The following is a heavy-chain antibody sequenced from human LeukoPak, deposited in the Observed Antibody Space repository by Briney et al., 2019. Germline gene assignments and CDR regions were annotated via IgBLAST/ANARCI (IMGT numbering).Heavy chain of an antibody. CDR3: ARDDFWSGYFHYYMDV. CDR1: GYTFTGYY. CDR2: INPNSGGT. D-gene: IGHD3-3*01. V-gene: IGHV1-2*02. J-gene: IGHJ6*03. Sequence: ASVKVSCKASGYTFTGYYMHWVRQPPGQGLEWMGWINPNSGGTNYAQKFQGRVTMTRDTSISTAYMELSRLRSDDTAVYYCARDDFWSGYFHYYMDVWGKGTTVTVSS.